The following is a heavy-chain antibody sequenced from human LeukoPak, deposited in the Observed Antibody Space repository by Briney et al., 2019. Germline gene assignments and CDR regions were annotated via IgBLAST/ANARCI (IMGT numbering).Heavy chain of an antibody. D-gene: IGHD2-8*01. CDR2: MYYSGST. CDR1: GGSITSYY. J-gene: IGHJ6*02. Sequence: SETLSLTCTVSGGSITSYYWSWIRQPPGKRLEWIGYMYYSGSTNYNPSLKSRVTMSVDTSKNQFSLKLSSVTAADTAVYYCARYGVIYGMDVWGQGTTVTVSS. CDR3: ARYGVIYGMDV. V-gene: IGHV4-59*08.